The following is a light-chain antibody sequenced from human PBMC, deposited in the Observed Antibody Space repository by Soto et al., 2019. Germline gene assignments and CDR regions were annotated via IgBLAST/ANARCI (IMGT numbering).Light chain of an antibody. CDR2: EGS. V-gene: IGLV2-23*01. Sequence: QSALTQPASVSGSPGQSITISCTGTSSDVRSYNLVSWYQQHPGKAPKLMIYEGSKRPSGVSNRFSGSKSGNTASLTISGLQAEDEADYYCCSYAGSSTSRVFGGGTKLTVL. J-gene: IGLJ2*01. CDR1: SSDVRSYNL. CDR3: CSYAGSSTSRV.